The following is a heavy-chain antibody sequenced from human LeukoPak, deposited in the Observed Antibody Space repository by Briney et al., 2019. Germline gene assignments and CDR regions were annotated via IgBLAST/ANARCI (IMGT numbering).Heavy chain of an antibody. V-gene: IGHV6-1*01. CDR1: GDSVSSNSVA. Sequence: SQTLSLTCAISGDSVSSNSVAWNWIRQSPSRGLEWLGRTYYRSKWYNEYAESVKSRINIKPDTSRNQFSLQPNSVTPEDTAVYYCARDKAGLDYWGQGTLVTVSS. CDR2: TYYRSKWYN. CDR3: ARDKAGLDY. J-gene: IGHJ4*02. D-gene: IGHD6-13*01.